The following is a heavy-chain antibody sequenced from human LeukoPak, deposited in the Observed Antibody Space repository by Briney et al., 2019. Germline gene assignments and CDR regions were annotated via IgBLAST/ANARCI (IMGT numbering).Heavy chain of an antibody. CDR2: ISGSGGST. D-gene: IGHD6-6*01. V-gene: IGHV3-23*01. J-gene: IGHJ6*03. CDR1: GFTFSSYA. CDR3: AKDGSSGSPYYYYYMDV. Sequence: GGSLRLSCAAPGFTFSSYAMSWVRQAPGKGLEWVSAISGSGGSTYYADSVKGRFTISRDNSKNTLYLQMNSLRAEDTAVYYCAKDGSSGSPYYYYYMDVWGKGTTVTVSS.